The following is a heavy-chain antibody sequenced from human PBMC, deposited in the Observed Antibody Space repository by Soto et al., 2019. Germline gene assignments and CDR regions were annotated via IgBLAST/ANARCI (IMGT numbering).Heavy chain of an antibody. V-gene: IGHV2-70*01. D-gene: IGHD5-18*01. J-gene: IGHJ6*02. CDR2: IDWDDDK. Sequence: SGPTLVNPTQALTLTCTFSGFSLSTSGMCVSWIRQPPGKALEWLALIDWDDDKYYSTSLKTRPTISKDTSKNQVVLTMTNMDPVDTATYYCARTRGYSYVPSNDYYYTGMYVCGQGTTVTVSS. CDR1: GFSLSTSGMC. CDR3: ARTRGYSYVPSNDYYYTGMYV.